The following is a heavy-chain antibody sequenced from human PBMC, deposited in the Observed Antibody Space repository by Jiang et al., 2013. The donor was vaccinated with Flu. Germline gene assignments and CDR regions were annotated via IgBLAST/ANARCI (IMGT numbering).Heavy chain of an antibody. D-gene: IGHD5-18*01. CDR1: GFTFSSYA. CDR3: AKDGGYSYGYYYYYYMDV. CDR2: ISGSGGST. J-gene: IGHJ6*03. V-gene: IGHV3-23*01. Sequence: GLVQPGGSLRLSCAASGFTFSSYAMSWVRQAPGKGLEWVSAISGSGGSTYYADSVKGRFTISRDNSKNTLYLQMNSLRAEDTAVYYCAKDGGYSYGYYYYYYMDVWGKGTTVTVSS.